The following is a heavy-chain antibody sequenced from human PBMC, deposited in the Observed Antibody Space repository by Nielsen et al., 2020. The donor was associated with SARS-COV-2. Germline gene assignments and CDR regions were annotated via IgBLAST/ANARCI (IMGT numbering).Heavy chain of an antibody. CDR1: GYSFTNYW. CDR2: IYPVDSDT. Sequence: KVSCKASGYSFTNYWIGWVRQMPGKGLECVGIIYPVDSDTKYSPSFQGQVTISADKSINTAYLQWNSLKASDTAMYYCARHRYFDSWGQGTLVTVSS. J-gene: IGHJ4*02. CDR3: ARHRYFDS. V-gene: IGHV5-51*01.